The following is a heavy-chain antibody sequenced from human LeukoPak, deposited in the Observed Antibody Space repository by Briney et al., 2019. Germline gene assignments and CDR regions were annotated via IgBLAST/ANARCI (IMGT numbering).Heavy chain of an antibody. CDR1: GGTFSSYA. CDR3: ARSDTAMTTYYYYYYMDV. J-gene: IGHJ6*03. CDR2: ILPIFGTA. Sequence: ASVKVSCKASGGTFSSYAISWVRQAPGQGLEWMGGILPIFGTANYAQKFQGRVTITADESTSTAYMELSSLRSEDTAVYYCARSDTAMTTYYYYYYMDVWGKGTTVTISS. D-gene: IGHD5-18*01. V-gene: IGHV1-69*13.